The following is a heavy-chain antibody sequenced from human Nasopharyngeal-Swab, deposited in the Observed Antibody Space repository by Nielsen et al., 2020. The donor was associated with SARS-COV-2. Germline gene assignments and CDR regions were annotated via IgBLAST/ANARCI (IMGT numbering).Heavy chain of an antibody. J-gene: IGHJ3*02. CDR3: ARTPPTIAAHAFDI. CDR1: GFSLRTSGMC. V-gene: IGHV2-70*01. CDR2: IDLDDDK. D-gene: IGHD6-13*01. Sequence: SGPTLAKPTQTLTLTCYFSGFSLRTSGMCVSWIRQPPRKALEWLDLIDLDDDKYNSTSLKTRLTNSKDTSKNQVVLTVTDMDPVDTATYYCARTPPTIAAHAFDIWGQGTMVTVSS.